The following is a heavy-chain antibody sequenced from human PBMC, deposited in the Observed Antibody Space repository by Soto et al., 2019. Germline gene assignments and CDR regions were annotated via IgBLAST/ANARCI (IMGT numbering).Heavy chain of an antibody. CDR3: ARVSPIAAADTSWFDP. V-gene: IGHV1-3*01. CDR2: INAGNGNT. J-gene: IGHJ5*02. Sequence: AAVQVSCKASGYTFTSYAMHWVRQAPGQRLEWMGWINAGNGNTKYSQKFQGRVTITRDTSASTAYMELSSLRSEDTAVYYCARVSPIAAADTSWFDPWGQGTLVTVSS. D-gene: IGHD6-13*01. CDR1: GYTFTSYA.